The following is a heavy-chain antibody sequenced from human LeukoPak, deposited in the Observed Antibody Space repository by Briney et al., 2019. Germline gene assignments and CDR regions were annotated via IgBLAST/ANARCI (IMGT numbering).Heavy chain of an antibody. J-gene: IGHJ4*02. CDR3: ARERAAITIFGLDY. CDR2: VWSDGYNK. Sequence: GGSLRLSCAVSGVTFRNYGLHWVRQAPGKGLEWVAVVWSDGYNKFYADSVKGRFIIFRDDSKNTLYLQMNSLGAEDTAMYYCARERAAITIFGLDYWGQGTLVTVSS. V-gene: IGHV3-33*01. D-gene: IGHD3-3*01. CDR1: GVTFRNYG.